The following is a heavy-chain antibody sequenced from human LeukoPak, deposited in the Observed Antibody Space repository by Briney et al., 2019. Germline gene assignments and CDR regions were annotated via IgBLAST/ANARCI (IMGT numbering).Heavy chain of an antibody. Sequence: GESLKISCKGSGYSFTSYWIGWVRQMPGKGLEWVGIIYPDDSDTRCSPSFQDQVITSADKSISTAYLQWSSLKASDTAMYYCARHYPGGDYFIDYWGQGTLVTVSS. J-gene: IGHJ4*02. CDR2: IYPDDSDT. CDR3: ARHYPGGDYFIDY. D-gene: IGHD4-17*01. V-gene: IGHV5-51*01. CDR1: GYSFTSYW.